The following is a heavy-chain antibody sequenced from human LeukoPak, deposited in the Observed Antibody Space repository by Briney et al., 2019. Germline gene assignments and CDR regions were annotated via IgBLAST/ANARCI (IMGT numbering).Heavy chain of an antibody. CDR3: VRDLGTSGWYTFDF. V-gene: IGHV6-1*01. D-gene: IGHD6-19*01. J-gene: IGHJ5*01. CDR2: TYYRSKWYD. Sequence: SQTLSLTCAISGDSVSIKNGAWNWVRQSPSRGLEWLGRTYYRSKWYDEYADSVKGRITISPDTSKNQFSLHVYSVTPEDTAVYYCVRDLGTSGWYTFDFWGQGTLVTVSS. CDR1: GDSVSIKNGA.